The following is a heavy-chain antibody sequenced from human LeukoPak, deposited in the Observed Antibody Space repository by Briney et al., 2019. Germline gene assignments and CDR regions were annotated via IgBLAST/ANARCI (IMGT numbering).Heavy chain of an antibody. CDR2: INPNSGGT. CDR3: ASILSYCSSTTCYATGMDV. CDR1: GYAFNGYY. D-gene: IGHD2-2*01. J-gene: IGHJ6*04. Sequence: ASVKVSCKASGYAFNGYYMHWVRQAPGQGLEWMGWINPNSGGTNYAQKFQGRVTMIRDTSISTAYMELSRLRSDDTAVYYCASILSYCSSTTCYATGMDVWGKGTTVTVSS. V-gene: IGHV1-2*02.